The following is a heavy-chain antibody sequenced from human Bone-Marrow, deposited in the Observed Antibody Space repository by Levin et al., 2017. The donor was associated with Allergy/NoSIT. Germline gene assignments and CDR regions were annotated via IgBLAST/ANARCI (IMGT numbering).Heavy chain of an antibody. Sequence: SETLSLTCAVYGGSFSGYYWSWIRQPPGKGLEWIGEINHSGSTNYNPSLKSRVTISVDTSKNQFSLKLSSVTAADTAVYYCARQKLNSGWYERGDYWGQGTLVTVSS. D-gene: IGHD6-19*01. V-gene: IGHV4-34*01. CDR3: ARQKLNSGWYERGDY. CDR1: GGSFSGYY. CDR2: INHSGST. J-gene: IGHJ4*02.